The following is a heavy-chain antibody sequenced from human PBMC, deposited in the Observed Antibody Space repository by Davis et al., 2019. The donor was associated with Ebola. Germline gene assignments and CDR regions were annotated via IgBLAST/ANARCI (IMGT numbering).Heavy chain of an antibody. J-gene: IGHJ2*01. D-gene: IGHD4-11*01. CDR2: IYHSGST. CDR1: GGSISSGNW. CDR3: ARYDYSYPRYFDL. V-gene: IGHV4-4*02. Sequence: SETLSLTCDVSGGSISSGNWWSWVRQPPGKGLEWIGEIYHSGSTNYNPSLKSRVTISIDKSKNQFSLKLSSVTAADTAVYYCARYDYSYPRYFDLWGRGTLVTVSS.